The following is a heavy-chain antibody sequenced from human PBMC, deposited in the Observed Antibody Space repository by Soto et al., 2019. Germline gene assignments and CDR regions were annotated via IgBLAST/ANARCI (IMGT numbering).Heavy chain of an antibody. Sequence: SETLSLTCAVYGGSFSGYYWSWIRQPPGKGLEWIGEINHSGSTNYNPSLKSRVTISVDTSKNQFSLKLSSVTAADTAVYYCARGGVEAVAGMGINWFDPWGQGTLVTVSS. D-gene: IGHD6-19*01. CDR2: INHSGST. V-gene: IGHV4-34*01. CDR3: ARGGVEAVAGMGINWFDP. J-gene: IGHJ5*02. CDR1: GGSFSGYY.